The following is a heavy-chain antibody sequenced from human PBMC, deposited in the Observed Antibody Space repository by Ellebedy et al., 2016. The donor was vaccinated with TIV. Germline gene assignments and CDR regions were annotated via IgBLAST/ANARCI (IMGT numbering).Heavy chain of an antibody. CDR2: INQDGSEK. V-gene: IGHV3-7*01. CDR3: ATDGSYGDYRSPAHAFEF. Sequence: GGSLRLSCAAPGFTFSSYWMSWVRQTPGKGLEWVANINQDGSEKYYVDSVRGRFTISRDNAKNSLYLQMHSLGADESAVYYCATDGSYGDYRSPAHAFEFWGQGTMVTVSS. CDR1: GFTFSSYW. J-gene: IGHJ3*01. D-gene: IGHD4-17*01.